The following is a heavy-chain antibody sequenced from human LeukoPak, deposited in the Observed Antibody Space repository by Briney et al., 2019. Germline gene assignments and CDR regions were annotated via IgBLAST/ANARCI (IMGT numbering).Heavy chain of an antibody. CDR1: GGSISSYY. V-gene: IGHV4-59*01. Sequence: SETLSLTRTVSGGSISSYYWSWIRQPPGKGLEWIGYIYYSGSTNYNPSLKSRVTISVDTSKNQFSLKLSSVTAADTAVYYCARMRYYYDSSGYYNYFDYWGQGTLVTVSS. CDR3: ARMRYYYDSSGYYNYFDY. CDR2: IYYSGST. D-gene: IGHD3-22*01. J-gene: IGHJ4*02.